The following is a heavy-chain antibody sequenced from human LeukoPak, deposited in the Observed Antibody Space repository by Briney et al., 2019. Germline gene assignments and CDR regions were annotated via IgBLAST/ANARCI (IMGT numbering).Heavy chain of an antibody. Sequence: SETLSLTCTVSGGSISSYYWSWIRQPPGKGLEWIGYIYYSGSTNYNPSLKSRVTISVDTSKNQFSLKLSSVTAADTAVYYCARSDSSSWTWFDYWGQGTLVTVSS. J-gene: IGHJ4*02. D-gene: IGHD6-13*01. CDR2: IYYSGST. CDR3: ARSDSSSWTWFDY. V-gene: IGHV4-59*01. CDR1: GGSISSYY.